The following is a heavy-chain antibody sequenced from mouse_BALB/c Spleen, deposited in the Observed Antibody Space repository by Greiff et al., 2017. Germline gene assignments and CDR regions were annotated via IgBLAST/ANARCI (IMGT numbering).Heavy chain of an antibody. CDR3: ARAPNYVGAMDY. J-gene: IGHJ4*01. Sequence: EVMLVESGGGLVQPGGSRKLSCAASGFTFSDYGMAWVRQAPGKGPEWVAFISNLAYSIYYADTVTGRFTISRENAKNTLYLEMGSLRSEDTAMYYCARAPNYVGAMDYWGQGTSVTVSS. V-gene: IGHV5-15*02. CDR2: ISNLAYSI. D-gene: IGHD2-1*01. CDR1: GFTFSDYG.